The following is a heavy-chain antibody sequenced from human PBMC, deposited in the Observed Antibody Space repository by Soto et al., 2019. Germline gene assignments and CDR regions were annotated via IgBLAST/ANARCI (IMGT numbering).Heavy chain of an antibody. J-gene: IGHJ6*02. CDR3: ARGYYYGSGSPPPGRMAF. D-gene: IGHD3-10*01. Sequence: ASVKVSCKASGYTFTGYYMHWVRQAPGQGLEWMGWINPNSGGTNYAQKFQGWVTMTRDTSISTAYMELSRLRSDDTAVYYCARGYYYGSGSPPPGRMAFWGRGTTDTVSS. V-gene: IGHV1-2*04. CDR2: INPNSGGT. CDR1: GYTFTGYY.